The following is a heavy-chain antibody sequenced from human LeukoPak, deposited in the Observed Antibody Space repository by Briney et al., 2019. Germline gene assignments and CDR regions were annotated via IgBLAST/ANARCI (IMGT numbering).Heavy chain of an antibody. CDR3: ARDPDLSPPAYYGMDV. D-gene: IGHD2/OR15-2a*01. V-gene: IGHV3-21*05. J-gene: IGHJ6*02. Sequence: PGGSLRLSCAASGFTFSSYSMNWVRQAPGKGLEWVSYISSSSSYIYYADSVKGRFTISRDNAKNSLYLQMNSLRAEDTAVYYCARDPDLSPPAYYGMDVWGQGTTVTVSS. CDR2: ISSSSSYI. CDR1: GFTFSSYS.